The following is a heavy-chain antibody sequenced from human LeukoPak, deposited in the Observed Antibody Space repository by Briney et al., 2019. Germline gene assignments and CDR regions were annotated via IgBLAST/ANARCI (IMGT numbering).Heavy chain of an antibody. CDR3: AYLTDGGRFDP. V-gene: IGHV4-31*03. D-gene: IGHD2-15*01. CDR2: IYYSGST. J-gene: IGHJ5*02. Sequence: SQTLSLTCTVSGGSISSGGYYWIWIRQHPGKGLEWIGYIYYSGSTYYNPSLKSRVTISVDTSKNQFSLKLSSVTAADTAVYSCAYLTDGGRFDPWGQGTLVTVSS. CDR1: GGSISSGGYY.